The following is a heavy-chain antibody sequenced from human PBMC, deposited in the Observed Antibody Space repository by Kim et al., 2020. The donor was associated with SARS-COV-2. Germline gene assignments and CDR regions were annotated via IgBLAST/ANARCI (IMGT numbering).Heavy chain of an antibody. CDR1: GGSFSGYY. Sequence: SETLSLTCAVYGGSFSGYYWSWIRQPPGKGLEWIGEINHSGSTNYNPSPKSRVTISVDTPKNQFSLKLSSVTAADTAVYYCARAGRSGYYFSLDYWGQGPPVPLS. CDR2: INHSGST. V-gene: IGHV4-34*01. CDR3: ARAGRSGYYFSLDY. J-gene: IGHJ4*02. D-gene: IGHD3-3*01.